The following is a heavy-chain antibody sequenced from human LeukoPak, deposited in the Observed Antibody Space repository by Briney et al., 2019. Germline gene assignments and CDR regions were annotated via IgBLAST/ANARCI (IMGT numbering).Heavy chain of an antibody. J-gene: IGHJ5*02. CDR1: GYTFTGYY. V-gene: IGHV1-2*02. Sequence: ASVKVSCKASGYTFTGYYMHWVRQAPGQGLEWRGWINPNSGGTNYAQKFQGRVTMTRDTSISTAYMELSRLRSDDTAVCYCPTAPVPAAIIGMWFDPWGQGTLVTVSS. CDR2: INPNSGGT. CDR3: PTAPVPAAIIGMWFDP. D-gene: IGHD2-2*01.